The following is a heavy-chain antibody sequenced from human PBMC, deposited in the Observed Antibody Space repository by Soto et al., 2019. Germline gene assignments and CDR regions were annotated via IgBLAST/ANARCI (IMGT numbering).Heavy chain of an antibody. CDR2: INPNSGGT. J-gene: IGHJ5*02. Sequence: ASVKVSCKASGYTLTGYYMHWERQAPGQGLEWMGWINPNSGGTNYAQKFQGWVTMTRDTSISTAYMELSRLSSDDTAVYCCARGAPLDSGSYYWFDPWGQGTLVTVSS. CDR3: ARGAPLDSGSYYWFDP. CDR1: GYTLTGYY. V-gene: IGHV1-2*04. D-gene: IGHD1-26*01.